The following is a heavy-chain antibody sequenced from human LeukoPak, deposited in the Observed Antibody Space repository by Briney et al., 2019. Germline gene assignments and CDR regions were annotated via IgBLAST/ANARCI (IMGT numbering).Heavy chain of an antibody. CDR1: GYSFSDAW. J-gene: IGHJ4*02. CDR3: AAGTFLTGYYFPDY. D-gene: IGHD3-9*01. Sequence: GSLRLSCAASGYSFSDAWMSWVRQTPGKGPEWLGRIKTKVDDETVHYAKAVKGRFTISRDNAKNTLYLQMNSLRAEDTAVYYCAAGTFLTGYYFPDYWGQGTLVTVSS. V-gene: IGHV3-15*01. CDR2: IKTKVDDETV.